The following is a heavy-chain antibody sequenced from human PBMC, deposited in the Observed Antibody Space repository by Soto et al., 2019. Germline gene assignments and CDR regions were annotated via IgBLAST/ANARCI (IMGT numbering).Heavy chain of an antibody. CDR2: MNPDNGKT. J-gene: IGHJ4*02. V-gene: IGHV1-8*01. CDR3: ARPLCSSTRCGPYFFDS. CDR1: GYTFTSND. Sequence: QVQLVQSGAEVKKPGASVKVSCKASGYTFTSNDINWVQQAPGQGPAWMGWMNPDNGKTGFAQKFQGRITMTRNTSISTAYMELSSLRSDDTAVYFCARPLCSSTRCGPYFFDSWGQGSLVTVSS. D-gene: IGHD2-2*01.